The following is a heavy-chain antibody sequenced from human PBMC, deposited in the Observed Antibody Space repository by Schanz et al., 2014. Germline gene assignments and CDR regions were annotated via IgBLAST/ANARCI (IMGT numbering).Heavy chain of an antibody. CDR3: ARGRGCYDY. J-gene: IGHJ4*02. V-gene: IGHV1-69*02. CDR2: IIPVLNIA. Sequence: VQLEQSGAEVKKPGPSVKVSCKLSGGTFSSYTISWMRQAPGQGLEWMGKIIPVLNIATYAQRFQGRVSITADTSTNTAYMELSSLTSEDTAVHYCARGRGCYDYWGQGTLVTVSS. CDR1: GGTFSSYT. D-gene: IGHD2-21*01.